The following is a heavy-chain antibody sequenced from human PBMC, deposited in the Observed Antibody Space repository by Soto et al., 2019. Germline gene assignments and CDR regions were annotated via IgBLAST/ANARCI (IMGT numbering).Heavy chain of an antibody. Sequence: PSETLSLTCAVYGGSFSGYYWSWIRQPPGKGLEWIGEINHSGSTNYNPSLKSRVTISVDTSKNQFSLKLSSVTAADTAVYYCASRFTIFGVAHFDYWGQGTLVTVSS. J-gene: IGHJ4*02. V-gene: IGHV4-34*01. CDR2: INHSGST. CDR3: ASRFTIFGVAHFDY. CDR1: GGSFSGYY. D-gene: IGHD3-3*01.